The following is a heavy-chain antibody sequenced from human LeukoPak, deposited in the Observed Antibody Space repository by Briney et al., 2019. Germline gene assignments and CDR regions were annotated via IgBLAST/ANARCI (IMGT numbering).Heavy chain of an antibody. CDR2: ISGNGGST. CDR1: GFTFSSYA. V-gene: IGHV3-23*01. Sequence: GGSLRLSCAASGFTFSSYAMSWVRQAPGKGLEWLSAISGNGGSTYYADSVKGRFTISRDNSKNTLYLQMNSLRAEDTAVYYCAKDLRGNGYYMDVWGKGTTVTVSS. J-gene: IGHJ6*03. D-gene: IGHD2-8*01. CDR3: AKDLRGNGYYMDV.